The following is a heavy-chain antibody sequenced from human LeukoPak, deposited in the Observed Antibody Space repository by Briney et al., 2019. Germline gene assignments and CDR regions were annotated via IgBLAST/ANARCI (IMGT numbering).Heavy chain of an antibody. CDR1: GYSISSGYY. J-gene: IGHJ5*02. CDR2: IYHSGST. CDR3: ARGIVVVPAARWFDP. V-gene: IGHV4-38-2*01. Sequence: SETLSLTCAVSGYSISSGYYWGWIRQPPGKGREWIGSIYHSGSTYYNPSLKSRVTISVDTSKNQFSLKLSSVTAADTAVYYCARGIVVVPAARWFDPWGQGTLVTVSS. D-gene: IGHD2-2*01.